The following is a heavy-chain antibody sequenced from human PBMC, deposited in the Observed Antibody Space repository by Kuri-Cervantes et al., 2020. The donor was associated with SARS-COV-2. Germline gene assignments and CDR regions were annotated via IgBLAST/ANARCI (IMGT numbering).Heavy chain of an antibody. Sequence: GGSLRLSCAASGFTFSSYAMNWVRQAPGKGLEWVSGISGSGASTYYADSVKGRFTTSRDNPKNTLYLQMNSLRADDTALYYCAKETTIVVVVAVAHWGQGTLVTVSS. CDR1: GFTFSSYA. V-gene: IGHV3-23*01. CDR2: ISGSGAST. J-gene: IGHJ4*02. CDR3: AKETTIVVVVAVAH. D-gene: IGHD2-15*01.